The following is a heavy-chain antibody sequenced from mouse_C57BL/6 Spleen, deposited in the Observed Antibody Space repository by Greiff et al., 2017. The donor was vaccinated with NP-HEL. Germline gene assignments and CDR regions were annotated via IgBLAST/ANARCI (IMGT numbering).Heavy chain of an antibody. D-gene: IGHD2-4*01. CDR1: GFTFSDYG. J-gene: IGHJ4*01. CDR3: ARNGITTRYYAMDY. V-gene: IGHV5-17*01. Sequence: EVKLQESGGGLVKPGGSLKLSCAASGFTFSDYGMHWVRQAPEKGLEWVAYISSGSSTIYYADTVKGRFTISRDNAKNTLFLQMTSLRSEDTAMYYCARNGITTRYYAMDYWGQGTSVTVSS. CDR2: ISSGSSTI.